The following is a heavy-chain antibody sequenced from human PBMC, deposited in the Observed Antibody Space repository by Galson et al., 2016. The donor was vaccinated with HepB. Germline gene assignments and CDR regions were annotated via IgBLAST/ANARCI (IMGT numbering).Heavy chain of an antibody. V-gene: IGHV3-23*01. CDR1: GFTFSSYA. D-gene: IGHD6-6*01. CDR2: ISSSGGNT. J-gene: IGHJ4*02. Sequence: SLRLSCAASGFTFSSYAMTWVRQAPGKGLEWVSAISSSGGNTYYADSVKGRFTISRDSSNNTLYLQMNSLGAEDTAVYYCARQHSNSSLFFYGYWGQGTLVTVSS. CDR3: ARQHSNSSLFFYGY.